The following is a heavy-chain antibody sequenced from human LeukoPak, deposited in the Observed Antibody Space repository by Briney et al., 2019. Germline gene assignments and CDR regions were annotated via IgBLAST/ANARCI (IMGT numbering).Heavy chain of an antibody. CDR1: GGSFSGYY. J-gene: IGHJ4*02. D-gene: IGHD1-14*01. CDR2: INHSGST. Sequence: SETLSLTCAVYGGSFSGYYWSWTRQPPGKGLEWIGEINHSGSTNYNPSLKSRVTISVDTSKNQFSLKLSSVTAADTAVYYCASRNPSLKTLDYWGQGTLVTVSS. V-gene: IGHV4-34*01. CDR3: ASRNPSLKTLDY.